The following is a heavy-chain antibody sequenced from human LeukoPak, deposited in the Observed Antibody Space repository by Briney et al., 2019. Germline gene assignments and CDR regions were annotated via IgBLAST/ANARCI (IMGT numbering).Heavy chain of an antibody. CDR3: ARDFTGGEYFDS. Sequence: GGSLRLSCAASGFTLSSFKMTWVRQAPGKGLEWVASISPSSTYIYYGDSLKGRVTVSRDNAKSLLFLHMSSLRPDDTAVYYCARDFTGGEYFDSWGQGALVSVSS. D-gene: IGHD3-16*01. J-gene: IGHJ4*02. V-gene: IGHV3-21*06. CDR1: GFTLSSFK. CDR2: ISPSSTYI.